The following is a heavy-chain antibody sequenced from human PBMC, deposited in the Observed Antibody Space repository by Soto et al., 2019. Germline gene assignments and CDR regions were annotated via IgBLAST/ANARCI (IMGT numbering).Heavy chain of an antibody. CDR3: AKVTLYYGSGSYSDY. D-gene: IGHD3-10*01. Sequence: GGSLRLSCAASGFTFSAYSLNWVRQAPGKGLEWVSCISSRSTYLYYADSVKGRFIISRDNTKNTLYLQMNSLRAEDTAVYYCAKVTLYYGSGSYSDYWGRGTLVTVSS. V-gene: IGHV3-21*04. CDR2: ISSRSTYL. CDR1: GFTFSAYS. J-gene: IGHJ4*01.